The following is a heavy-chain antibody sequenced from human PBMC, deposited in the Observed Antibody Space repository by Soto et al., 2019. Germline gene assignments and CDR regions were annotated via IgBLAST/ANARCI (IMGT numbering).Heavy chain of an antibody. CDR1: GFTFTSYC. CDR2: INPSGGGT. V-gene: IGHV1-46*01. J-gene: IGHJ4*02. D-gene: IGHD6-19*01. CDR3: ATYYCAREGSSGWPFDY. Sequence: HVQLVQSGAEVKKPGASVKVSCKTSGFTFTSYCMHWVRQAPGQGLEWMGIINPSGGGTSYAQTFQGRVTMSRDTSTSTAYMEMSSLRYEDTAMYYCATYYCAREGSSGWPFDYWGQGTLVSVSS.